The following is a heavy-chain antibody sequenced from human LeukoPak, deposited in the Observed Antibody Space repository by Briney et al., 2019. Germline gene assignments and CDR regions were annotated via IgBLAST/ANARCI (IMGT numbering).Heavy chain of an antibody. CDR3: ASLSGGIAVAGNY. CDR1: GGSFSGYY. D-gene: IGHD6-19*01. V-gene: IGHV4-34*01. Sequence: PSETLSLTCAVYGGSFSGYYWSWSRQPPGKGLEWIGEINHSGSTNYNPSLKSRVTISVDTSKNQFSLKLSSVTAADTAVYYCASLSGGIAVAGNYWGQGTLVTVSS. CDR2: INHSGST. J-gene: IGHJ4*02.